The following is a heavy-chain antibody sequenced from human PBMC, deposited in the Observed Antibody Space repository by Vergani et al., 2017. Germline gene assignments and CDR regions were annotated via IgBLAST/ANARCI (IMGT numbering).Heavy chain of an antibody. CDR1: GYSFTSYW. Sequence: EVQLVQSGAEVKKPGESLKISCKGSGYSFTSYWIGWVRQMPGKGLEWMGIIYPGDSDTRYSPSFQGQVTISAEKSISTAYLQWSSLKASDTAMYYCARRCYDFWSGYHDAFDIWGQGTMVTVSS. CDR2: IYPGDSDT. V-gene: IGHV5-51*01. CDR3: ARRCYDFWSGYHDAFDI. D-gene: IGHD3-3*01. J-gene: IGHJ3*02.